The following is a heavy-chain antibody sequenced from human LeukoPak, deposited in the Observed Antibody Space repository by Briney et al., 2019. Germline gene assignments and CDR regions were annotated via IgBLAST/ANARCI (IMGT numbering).Heavy chain of an antibody. CDR1: GGSISSYY. V-gene: IGHV4-4*07. CDR2: IYTSGSP. Sequence: PSETLSLTCTVSGGSISSYYWSWVRQPAGKGLEWIGRIYTSGSPYYNPSLKSRVTMSGDTSKNQFSLKLTSVTAVDTAVYFCARVGGDGHNFDYWGQGTLVTVSS. D-gene: IGHD5-24*01. CDR3: ARVGGDGHNFDY. J-gene: IGHJ4*02.